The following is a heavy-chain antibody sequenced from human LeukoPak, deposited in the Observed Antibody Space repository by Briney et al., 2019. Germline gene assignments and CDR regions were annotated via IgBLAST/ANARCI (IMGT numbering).Heavy chain of an antibody. CDR2: IYHSGST. CDR3: ARALYSSGWLLYGMDV. V-gene: IGHV4-30-2*01. CDR1: GGSITSGGYS. J-gene: IGHJ6*04. Sequence: SETLSPTCAVSGGSITSGGYSWSWIRQPPGKGLECIGYIYHSGSTYYNPSLKSRVTISVDRSKNQFSLKLSSVTAADTAVYYCARALYSSGWLLYGMDVWGKGTTVTVSS. D-gene: IGHD6-19*01.